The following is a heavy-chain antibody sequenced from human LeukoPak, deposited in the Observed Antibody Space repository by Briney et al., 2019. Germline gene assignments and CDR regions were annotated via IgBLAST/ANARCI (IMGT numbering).Heavy chain of an antibody. V-gene: IGHV3-30-3*01. CDR3: ARDSGANRRGSFDY. D-gene: IGHD4/OR15-4a*01. CDR1: GFTFSSYD. CDR2: ISYDGNNK. J-gene: IGHJ4*02. Sequence: GGSLRLSCAVSGFTFSSYDMHWVRQAPGKGLEWVAVISYDGNNKYQADSVKGRFTISRDNSKNTLYLQMNSLRAEDTAVYYCARDSGANRRGSFDYWGQGTLVTVSS.